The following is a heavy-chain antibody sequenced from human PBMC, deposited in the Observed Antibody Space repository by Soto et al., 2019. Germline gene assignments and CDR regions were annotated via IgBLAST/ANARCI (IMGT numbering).Heavy chain of an antibody. CDR2: ISGSGGST. CDR3: AKDGWDNIVVVPAAPEAYMDV. CDR1: GFTFSSYA. V-gene: IGHV3-23*01. J-gene: IGHJ6*03. Sequence: GSLRLSCAASGFTFSSYAMSWVRQAPGKGLEGVSAISGSGGSTYYADSVKGRFTISRDNSKNTLYLQMNSLRAGDTAVYYCAKDGWDNIVVVPAAPEAYMDVWGKGTTVTVSS. D-gene: IGHD2-2*01.